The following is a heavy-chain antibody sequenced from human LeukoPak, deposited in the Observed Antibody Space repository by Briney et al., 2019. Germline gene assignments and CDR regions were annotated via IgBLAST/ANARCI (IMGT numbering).Heavy chain of an antibody. Sequence: SETLSLTCTVSGGSISTYYWSWIRQPPGKGLEWIGYVYYSGSTNYNPSLKSRVTILVDTSKNQFSLKLSSVTAADTAVYYCARNDFWSGSEWFDPWGQGTLVTVSS. D-gene: IGHD3-3*01. CDR1: GGSISTYY. CDR3: ARNDFWSGSEWFDP. J-gene: IGHJ5*02. V-gene: IGHV4-59*08. CDR2: VYYSGST.